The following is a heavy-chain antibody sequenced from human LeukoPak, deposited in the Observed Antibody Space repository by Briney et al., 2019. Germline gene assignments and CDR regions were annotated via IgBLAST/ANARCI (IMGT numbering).Heavy chain of an antibody. J-gene: IGHJ6*03. CDR3: TRGYMDV. CDR2: IKQDASEK. Sequence: PGESLRLSCAASRFTFSDYWMSWVRQSPEKGLEWVANIKQDASEKYYGASVKGRFTIARDNGKNSLYLQMNSLRAEDTAVYYCTRGYMDVWGKGTTVTVSS. V-gene: IGHV3-7*01. CDR1: RFTFSDYW.